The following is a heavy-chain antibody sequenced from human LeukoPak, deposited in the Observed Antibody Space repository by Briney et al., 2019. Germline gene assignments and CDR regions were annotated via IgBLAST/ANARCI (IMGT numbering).Heavy chain of an antibody. V-gene: IGHV4-30-2*01. D-gene: IGHD6-13*01. CDR3: ARVGSSKDY. CDR2: IYHSGST. Sequence: PSQTLSLTCAVSGGSISSGGYSWSWIRQPPGKGLEWIGYIYHSGSTYYNPSLKSRVTMSVDTSKNQFSLKLSSVTAADTAVYYCARVGSSKDYWGQGTLVTVSS. J-gene: IGHJ4*02. CDR1: GGSISSGGYS.